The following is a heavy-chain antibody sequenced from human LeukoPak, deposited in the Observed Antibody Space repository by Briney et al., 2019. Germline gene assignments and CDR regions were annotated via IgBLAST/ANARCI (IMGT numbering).Heavy chain of an antibody. Sequence: GASVKVSCKASGYTFTSYGISWVRQAPGQGLEWMGWISAYNGNTNYAQKLQGRVTMTTDTSTSTAYMELSSLRSEDTAVYYCARGPWRYYDSTFWFDPWGQGTLVTVSS. CDR3: ARGPWRYYDSTFWFDP. V-gene: IGHV1-18*01. J-gene: IGHJ5*02. D-gene: IGHD3-22*01. CDR1: GYTFTSYG. CDR2: ISAYNGNT.